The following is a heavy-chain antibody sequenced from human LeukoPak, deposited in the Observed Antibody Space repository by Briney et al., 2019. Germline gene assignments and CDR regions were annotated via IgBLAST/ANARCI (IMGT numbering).Heavy chain of an antibody. CDR1: GITISNNY. D-gene: IGHD5-24*01. CDR3: ARALRDGYNRGFDY. J-gene: IGHJ4*02. CDR2: NYNGGSI. Sequence: PGGFLRPSWAASGITISNNYMTWVRPAPGKGLEWGSVNYNGGSILYADSVKGRFTISRDNSKNTLYLQMNSLRADDTAVYYCARALRDGYNRGFDYWGQGTLVTVSS. V-gene: IGHV3-66*01.